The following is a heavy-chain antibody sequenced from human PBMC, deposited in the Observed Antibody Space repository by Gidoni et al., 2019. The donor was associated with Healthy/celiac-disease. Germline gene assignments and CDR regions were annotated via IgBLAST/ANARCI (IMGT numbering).Heavy chain of an antibody. CDR1: GYTFTSYY. CDR3: ARQAPLTGTTGLAFDI. V-gene: IGHV1-46*03. CDR2: INPSGGST. Sequence: QVQLVQSGAEVKKPGASVKVSCKASGYTFTSYYMHWVRQAPGQGLEWMGIINPSGGSTSYAQKFQGRVTMTRDTSTSTVYMELSSLRSEDTAVYYCARQAPLTGTTGLAFDIWGQGTMVTVSS. J-gene: IGHJ3*02. D-gene: IGHD1-7*01.